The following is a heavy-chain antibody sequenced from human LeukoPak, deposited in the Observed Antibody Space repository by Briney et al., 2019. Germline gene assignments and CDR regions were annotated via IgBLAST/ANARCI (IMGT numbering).Heavy chain of an antibody. V-gene: IGHV3-21*01. Sequence: GGSLRLSCAASGFTFSSCSMNWVRQAPGKGLEWVSAISSDSSYIYYADSVRGRFTISRDNARNSLYLQMSSLRAEDTAVYYCARIRDFGASYHYFYMDVWGKGTTVTVSS. J-gene: IGHJ6*03. CDR3: ARIRDFGASYHYFYMDV. CDR1: GFTFSSCS. CDR2: ISSDSSYI. D-gene: IGHD4-17*01.